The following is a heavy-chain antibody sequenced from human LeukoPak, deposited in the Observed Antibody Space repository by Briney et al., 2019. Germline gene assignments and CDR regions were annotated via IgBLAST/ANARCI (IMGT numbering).Heavy chain of an antibody. CDR1: GFTFSSYW. D-gene: IGHD2-2*01. CDR2: IKQDGSEK. J-gene: IGHJ4*02. V-gene: IGHV3-7*03. Sequence: GGSLRLSCAASGFTFSSYWMSWVRQAPGKGREWVANIKQDGSEKYYVDSVKGRFTISRDNAKNSLYLQMNSLRAEDTAVYYCARHPEYCSSTSCYHFDYWGQGTLVTVSS. CDR3: ARHPEYCSSTSCYHFDY.